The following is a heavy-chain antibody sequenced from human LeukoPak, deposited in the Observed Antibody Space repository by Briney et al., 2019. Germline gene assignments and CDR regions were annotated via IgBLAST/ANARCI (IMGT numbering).Heavy chain of an antibody. V-gene: IGHV4-34*01. J-gene: IGHJ4*02. Sequence: SETLALTCAVYGGFFSGYYWSWIRQPPGKGLEWIGEINHSGSTNHNPSLKSRVTISVDTSKNQFSLKLSSVTAADTAVYYCARRRYDYVWGTYHPYYFDYWGQGTLVTVSS. CDR3: ARRRYDYVWGTYHPYYFDY. D-gene: IGHD3-16*02. CDR2: INHSGST. CDR1: GGFFSGYY.